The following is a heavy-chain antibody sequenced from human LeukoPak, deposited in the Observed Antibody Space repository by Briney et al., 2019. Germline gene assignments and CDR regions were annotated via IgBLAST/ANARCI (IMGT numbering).Heavy chain of an antibody. CDR1: GFTFSSYG. J-gene: IGHJ4*02. CDR3: ASRGDYEVNYFDY. V-gene: IGHV3-30*03. CDR2: ISYDGSNK. D-gene: IGHD4-17*01. Sequence: GGSLRLSCAASGFTFSSYGMHWVRQAPGKGLEWVAVISYDGSNKYYADSVKGRFTISRDNSKNTLYLQMNSLRAEDTAVYYCASRGDYEVNYFDYWGQGTLVTVSS.